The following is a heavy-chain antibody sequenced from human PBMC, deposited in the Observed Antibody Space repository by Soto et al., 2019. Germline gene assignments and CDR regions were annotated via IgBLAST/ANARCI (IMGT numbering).Heavy chain of an antibody. CDR3: AGPRTTVTTDHYYYYGMDV. Sequence: LSLPCTVSGYSISSGYYWGWIRQPPGKGLEWIGSIYHSGSTYYNPSLKSRVTISVDTSKNQFSLKLSSVTAADTAVYYCAGPRTTVTTDHYYYYGMDVWGQGTTVTVSS. CDR1: GYSISSGYY. J-gene: IGHJ6*02. V-gene: IGHV4-38-2*02. D-gene: IGHD4-17*01. CDR2: IYHSGST.